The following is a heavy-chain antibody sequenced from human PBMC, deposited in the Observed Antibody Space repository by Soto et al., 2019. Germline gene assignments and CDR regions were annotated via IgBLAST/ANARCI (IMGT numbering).Heavy chain of an antibody. D-gene: IGHD4-4*01. Sequence: PSETLSLTCAVSGDSISGYYWSWIRQPPGKGLEWIGYIYYSGSTNYYNPSLNSRATISVDASKNQFSLKLSSVTAADTAVYYCARRKEMSTVAKIFDYWGQGALVTVPS. CDR1: GDSISGYY. V-gene: IGHV4-59*08. J-gene: IGHJ4*02. CDR3: ARRKEMSTVAKIFDY. CDR2: IYYSGST.